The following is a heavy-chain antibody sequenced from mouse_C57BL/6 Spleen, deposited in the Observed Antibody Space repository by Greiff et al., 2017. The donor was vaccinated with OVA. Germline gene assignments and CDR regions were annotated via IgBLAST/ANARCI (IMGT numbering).Heavy chain of an antibody. Sequence: QVQLKESGPELVKPGASVKISCKASGYAFSSSWMNWVKQRPGKGLEWIGRIYPGDGDTNYNGKFKGKATLTADKSSSTAYMQLSSLTSEDSAVYFCASLYYGYDWFAYWGQGTLVTVSA. D-gene: IGHD2-2*01. CDR3: ASLYYGYDWFAY. J-gene: IGHJ3*01. CDR1: GYAFSSSW. CDR2: IYPGDGDT. V-gene: IGHV1-82*01.